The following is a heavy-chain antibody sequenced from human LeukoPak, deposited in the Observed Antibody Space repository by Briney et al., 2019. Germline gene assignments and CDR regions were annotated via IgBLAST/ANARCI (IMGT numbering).Heavy chain of an antibody. CDR3: ARGDCSSTSCYAFDI. CDR1: GGTFSSYG. D-gene: IGHD2-2*01. Sequence: ASVKVSCKASGGTFSSYGISWVRQAPGQGLEWMGIINPSGGSTSYAQKFQGRVTMTRDTSTSTVYMELSSLRSEDTAVYYCARGDCSSTSCYAFDIWGQGTMVTVSS. V-gene: IGHV1-46*01. CDR2: INPSGGST. J-gene: IGHJ3*02.